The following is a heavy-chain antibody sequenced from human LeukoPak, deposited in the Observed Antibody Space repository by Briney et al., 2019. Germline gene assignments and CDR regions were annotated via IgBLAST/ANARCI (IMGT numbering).Heavy chain of an antibody. Sequence: SQTLSLTCAVYGGSFSGYYWSWISQPPGKGLEWIGEINHSGSTNCNPSLKSRVTISVDTSKNQFSLKLSSVAAADTAVYYCARTGTAYYYYGMDVWGQGTTVTVSS. D-gene: IGHD1/OR15-1a*01. V-gene: IGHV4-34*01. J-gene: IGHJ6*02. CDR2: INHSGST. CDR1: GGSFSGYY. CDR3: ARTGTAYYYYGMDV.